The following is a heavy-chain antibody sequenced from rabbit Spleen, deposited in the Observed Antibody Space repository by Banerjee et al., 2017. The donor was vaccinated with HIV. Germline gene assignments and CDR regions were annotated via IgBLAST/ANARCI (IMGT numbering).Heavy chain of an antibody. CDR3: ARDAGTGDYIDVYFNL. Sequence: QEQLVESGGGLVQPEGSLTLTCKASGFSFGDRDVMCWVRQAPGKGLEWIACINAVTGKAVYASWVKGRFTFSKTSSTTVTLQMTSLTAADTATYFCARDAGTGDYIDVYFNLWGQGTLVTVS. V-gene: IGHV1S45*01. J-gene: IGHJ4*01. CDR1: GFSFGDRDV. CDR2: INAVTGKA. D-gene: IGHD4-2*01.